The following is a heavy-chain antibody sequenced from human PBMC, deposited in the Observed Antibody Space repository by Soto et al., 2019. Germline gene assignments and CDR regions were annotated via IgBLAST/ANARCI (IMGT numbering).Heavy chain of an antibody. CDR2: LYYSGSA. Sequence: QLQLQESGPGLVKPSETLSLTCTVSGGSISNSSYYWGWIRQPPGKRLEWIGSLYYSGSAYYNPSLKSRLTISVDTSKNQFALRLNSVTAADTAVYYCGRRHLVRGIIPYYFDSWGQGTLVTVSS. D-gene: IGHD3-10*01. J-gene: IGHJ4*02. V-gene: IGHV4-39*01. CDR1: GGSISNSSYY. CDR3: GRRHLVRGIIPYYFDS.